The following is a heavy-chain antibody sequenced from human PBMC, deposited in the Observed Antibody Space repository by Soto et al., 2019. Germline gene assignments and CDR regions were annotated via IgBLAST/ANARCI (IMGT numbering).Heavy chain of an antibody. Sequence: QVQLVQSGAEVKKPGASVKVSCKVSGYTLTELSMHWVRQAPGKGLEWMGGFDPEDGETIYAQKFQGRVTMTEDTSKDTAYRELSRLRSEDTNVYYCATGRGAVDYDGMDVWGQGTTVTVSS. D-gene: IGHD3-10*01. CDR3: ATGRGAVDYDGMDV. V-gene: IGHV1-24*01. CDR2: FDPEDGET. CDR1: GYTLTELS. J-gene: IGHJ6*02.